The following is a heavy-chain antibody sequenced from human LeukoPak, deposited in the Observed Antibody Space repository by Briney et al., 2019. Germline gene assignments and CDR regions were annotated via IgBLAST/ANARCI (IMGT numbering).Heavy chain of an antibody. CDR2: IRYDGSNK. V-gene: IGHV3-30*02. J-gene: IGHJ4*02. CDR1: GFTFSSYS. Sequence: GGSLRLSCAASGFTFSSYSMNWDRQAPGKGLEWVAFIRYDGSNKYYADSVKGRFTISRDNSKNTLYLQMNSLRAEDTAVYYCAKERFKADYYFDYWGQGTLVTVSS. CDR3: AKERFKADYYFDY. D-gene: IGHD3-10*01.